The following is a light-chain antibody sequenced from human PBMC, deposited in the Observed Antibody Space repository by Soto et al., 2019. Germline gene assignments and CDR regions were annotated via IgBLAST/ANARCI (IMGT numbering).Light chain of an antibody. CDR2: GAS. CDR3: QQYGSSPQYT. J-gene: IGKJ2*01. V-gene: IGKV3-20*01. Sequence: EIVLTQSPGTLSLSPGERATLSCRASQSVSSSYLAWYQQKPGQAPRLLLYGASSRATGIPDRFSGSGSGTDFTLTISRLEPEDFAVYYCQQYGSSPQYTFGQGTKVDIQ. CDR1: QSVSSSY.